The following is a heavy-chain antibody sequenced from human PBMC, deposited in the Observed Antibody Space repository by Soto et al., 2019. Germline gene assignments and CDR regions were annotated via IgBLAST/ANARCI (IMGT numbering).Heavy chain of an antibody. D-gene: IGHD6-13*01. J-gene: IGHJ5*02. Sequence: SETLSLTCAVYGGSFSGYYWSWIRQPPGKGLEWIGEINHSGSTNYNPSLKSRVTISVDTSKNQFSLKLSSVTAADTAVYYCARSLYSSSWYEDNWFDLWGQVTLFTV. CDR1: GGSFSGYY. CDR3: ARSLYSSSWYEDNWFDL. CDR2: INHSGST. V-gene: IGHV4-34*01.